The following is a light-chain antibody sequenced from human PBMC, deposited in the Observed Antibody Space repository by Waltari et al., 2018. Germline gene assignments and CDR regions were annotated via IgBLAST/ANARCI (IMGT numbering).Light chain of an antibody. V-gene: IGKV4-1*01. J-gene: IGKJ2*01. CDR1: QSVLYSSNNKNY. CDR3: QQYYSTPPYT. CDR2: WAS. Sequence: DIVMTQSPDSLAVSLGERATINCKSSQSVLYSSNNKNYLAWYTQKPGQPPKLLIYWASTRESGVPDRFSGSGSGTDFTLTISSLQAEDVAVYYCQQYYSTPPYTFGQGTKLEIK.